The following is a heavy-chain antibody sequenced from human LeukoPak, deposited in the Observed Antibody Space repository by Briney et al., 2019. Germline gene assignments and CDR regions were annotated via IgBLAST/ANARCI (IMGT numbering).Heavy chain of an antibody. Sequence: GASVKVSCKASGYTFTGYYRHWWRGAPGQGLEWMGWINPNSGGTNYAQKFQGRVTMTRDTSISTAYMELSRLRSDDTAVYYCARDPDYDFWRGQFDYCGQGTPLTVSS. D-gene: IGHD3-3*01. CDR3: ARDPDYDFWRGQFDY. V-gene: IGHV1-2*02. CDR2: INPNSGGT. J-gene: IGHJ4*02. CDR1: GYTFTGYY.